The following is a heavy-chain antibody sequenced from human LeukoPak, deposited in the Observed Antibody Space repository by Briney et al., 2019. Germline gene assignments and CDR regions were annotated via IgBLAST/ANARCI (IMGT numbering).Heavy chain of an antibody. CDR1: GGSISRGSYY. J-gene: IGHJ4*02. CDR3: ARHRVRDYVWGSYDY. CDR2: SHNSGST. D-gene: IGHD3-16*01. Sequence: PSETLSLTCIVSGGSISRGSYYWNWIRQPAGKGLEWMGRSHNSGSTNYNPSLKSRVTISVDTSKNQFSLNLSSVTAADTAVYYCARHRVRDYVWGSYDYWGQGTLVTVSS. V-gene: IGHV4-61*02.